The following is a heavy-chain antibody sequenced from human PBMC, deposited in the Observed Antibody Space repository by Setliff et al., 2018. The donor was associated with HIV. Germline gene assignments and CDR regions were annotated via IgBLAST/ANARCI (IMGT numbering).Heavy chain of an antibody. V-gene: IGHV4-34*01. CDR3: ARIFGDQGYYYGMDV. CDR2: INHSGRT. CDR1: GGSFSDNY. D-gene: IGHD3-3*01. Sequence: PSETLSLTCAVYGGSFSDNYWSWIRQSPGKGLEWIGEINHSGRTKYSPSLRSRVSISVDTSKTQFSLKLSSVIAADTAVYYCARIFGDQGYYYGMDVWGQGTTDTVSS. J-gene: IGHJ6*02.